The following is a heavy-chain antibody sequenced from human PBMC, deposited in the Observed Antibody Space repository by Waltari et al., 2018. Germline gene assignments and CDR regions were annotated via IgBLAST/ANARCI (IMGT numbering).Heavy chain of an antibody. V-gene: IGHV4-4*02. Sequence: SGVHPCPGKGLAWIGKVHGSGNPNYNPSSARRVSVTFPTSANQFSLRLTSAAAADTAVYYCGRERGRGLYLDSWGQGTLVPVSP. D-gene: IGHD2-15*01. J-gene: IGHJ4*02. CDR3: GRERGRGLYLDS. CDR2: VHGSGNP.